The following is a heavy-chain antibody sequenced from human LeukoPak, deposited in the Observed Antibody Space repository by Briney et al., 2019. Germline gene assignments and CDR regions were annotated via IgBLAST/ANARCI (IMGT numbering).Heavy chain of an antibody. CDR3: ARDPTGDSPDYAFDI. Sequence: RASVKVSCKASGYTFTSYGISWVRQAPGQGLEWMGWINPNSGGTNYAQKFQGRATMTRDTSISTAYMELSRLRSDDTAVYYCARDPTGDSPDYAFDIWGQGTMVTVSS. V-gene: IGHV1-2*02. CDR2: INPNSGGT. J-gene: IGHJ3*02. CDR1: GYTFTSYG. D-gene: IGHD7-27*01.